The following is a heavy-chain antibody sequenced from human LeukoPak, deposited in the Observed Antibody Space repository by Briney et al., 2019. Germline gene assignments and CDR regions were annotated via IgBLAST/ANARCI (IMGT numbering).Heavy chain of an antibody. V-gene: IGHV1-69*05. J-gene: IGHJ4*02. CDR3: ARSRGRYYHDSSGYFDY. CDR2: IIPIFGTA. Sequence: ASVKVSCKASGGTFSSYAISWVRQAPGQGLEWMGGIIPIFGTANYAQKFQGRVTITTDESTSTAYMELSSLRSEDTAVYYCARSRGRYYHDSSGYFDYWGQGTLVTVSS. D-gene: IGHD3-22*01. CDR1: GGTFSSYA.